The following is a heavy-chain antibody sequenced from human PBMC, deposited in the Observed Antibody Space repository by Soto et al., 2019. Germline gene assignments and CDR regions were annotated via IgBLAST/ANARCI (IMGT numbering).Heavy chain of an antibody. J-gene: IGHJ3*02. D-gene: IGHD2-15*01. CDR3: ARARLYCSGGTCYSTAAFDI. V-gene: IGHV5-51*01. CDR2: IYAENSDT. CDR1: GYSFANYW. Sequence: GESLKVTCKGSGYSFANYWIGWVRQMPGKGLEYMGIIYAENSDTRYIPSLQGQVTISVDKSTSTAYLQWSSLKASDTAMYYCARARLYCSGGTCYSTAAFDIWGQGTIFTVSS.